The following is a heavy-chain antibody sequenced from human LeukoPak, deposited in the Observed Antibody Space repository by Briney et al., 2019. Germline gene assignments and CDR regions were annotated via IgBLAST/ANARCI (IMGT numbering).Heavy chain of an antibody. J-gene: IGHJ4*02. CDR2: ITWNRDNI. CDR3: ARETPRRGETRDGYR. V-gene: IGHV3-9*01. CDR1: GFTFDDYA. D-gene: IGHD5-24*01. Sequence: GGSLRLSCTVSGFTFDDYAMHWVRHTPGKGLEWVAGITWNRDNIGYGDSVKGRFTISRDNAKNSVYLQMNSLRAEDTAVYYCARETPRRGETRDGYRWGQGTLVTVSS.